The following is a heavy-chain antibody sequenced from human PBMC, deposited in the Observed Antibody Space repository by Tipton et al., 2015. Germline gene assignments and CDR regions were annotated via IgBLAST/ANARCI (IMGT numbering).Heavy chain of an antibody. CDR3: AISGSLPYWYFDL. CDR1: GFTFSSYT. V-gene: IGHV3-23*01. Sequence: SLRLSCAASGFTFSSYTMNWFRQAPGKGLDWVSTVSSSGGSTYYADSVKGRFTISRDNSKNTLYLQMNSLRAEDTAVYYCAISGSLPYWYFDLWGRGTLVTVSS. CDR2: VSSSGGST. D-gene: IGHD3-10*01. J-gene: IGHJ2*01.